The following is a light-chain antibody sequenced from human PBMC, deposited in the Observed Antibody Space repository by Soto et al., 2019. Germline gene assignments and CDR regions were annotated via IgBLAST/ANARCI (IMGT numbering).Light chain of an antibody. CDR3: QQYNNWPPKYT. CDR1: QSVSSN. J-gene: IGKJ2*01. Sequence: EIVMTQSPATLSVSPGERATLSCRASQSVSSNLAWYPQKPGQAPRLLIYGASTRATGIPARFSGSGSGTEFTLTLSSLQSEDFAFYYCQQYNNWPPKYTFGQGTKLQIK. CDR2: GAS. V-gene: IGKV3-15*01.